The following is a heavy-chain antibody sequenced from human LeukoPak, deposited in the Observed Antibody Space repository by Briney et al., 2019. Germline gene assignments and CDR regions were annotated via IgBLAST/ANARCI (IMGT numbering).Heavy chain of an antibody. CDR2: ISAYNGNT. CDR3: ARARTMYYYDSSVD. CDR1: GYTFTSYG. J-gene: IGHJ4*02. D-gene: IGHD3-22*01. Sequence: ASVKVSCKASGYTFTSYGISWVGQAPGQGREGMGWISAYNGNTDYAQKLQGRVTMTTDTSTSTAYMELRSLRSDDTAVYYCARARTMYYYDSSVDWGQGTLVTVSS. V-gene: IGHV1-18*01.